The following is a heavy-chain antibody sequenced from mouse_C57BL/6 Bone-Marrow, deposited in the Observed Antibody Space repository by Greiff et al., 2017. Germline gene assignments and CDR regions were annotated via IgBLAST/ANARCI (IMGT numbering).Heavy chain of an antibody. CDR1: GFTFSSYA. J-gene: IGHJ3*01. Sequence: EVMLMESGGGLVKPGGSLKLSCAASGFTFSSYAMSWVRQTPEKRLEWVATISDGGSYTYYPDNVKGRFTISRDNAKNNLYLQMSHLKSEDTAMYYCARPYYYGSSLFAYWGQGTLVTVSA. CDR3: ARPYYYGSSLFAY. D-gene: IGHD1-1*01. V-gene: IGHV5-4*03. CDR2: ISDGGSYT.